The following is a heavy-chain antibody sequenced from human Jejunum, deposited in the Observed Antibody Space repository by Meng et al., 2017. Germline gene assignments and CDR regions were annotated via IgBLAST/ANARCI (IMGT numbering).Heavy chain of an antibody. V-gene: IGHV3-15*01. Sequence: GESLKISCAVSGFSFRDVWMSWVRQAPGKGLEWFGRVKSKTDGGTTDYAAPVRGRFIVSRDDSRNTLYLQMNGLKAEDTAVYYCTTDLGQLTFGGVIDQFGYWGQGSLVTVSS. D-gene: IGHD3-16*02. J-gene: IGHJ4*01. CDR2: VKSKTDGGTT. CDR3: TTDLGQLTFGGVIDQFGY. CDR1: GFSFRDVW.